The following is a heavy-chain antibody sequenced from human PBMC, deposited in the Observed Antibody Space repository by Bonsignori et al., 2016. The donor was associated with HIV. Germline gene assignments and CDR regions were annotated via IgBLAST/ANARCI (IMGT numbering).Heavy chain of an antibody. V-gene: IGHV4-39*02. D-gene: IGHD5-24*01. J-gene: IGHJ6*03. CDR3: ARVGMTTITGYYYYIDV. CDR2: IYYSGST. Sequence: WIRQPPGKGLEWIGSIYYSGSTYYNPSLRGRVTISIDTSNNHFSLRLSSVSAADTAVYYCARVGMTTITGYYYYIDVWGKGTTVTVSS.